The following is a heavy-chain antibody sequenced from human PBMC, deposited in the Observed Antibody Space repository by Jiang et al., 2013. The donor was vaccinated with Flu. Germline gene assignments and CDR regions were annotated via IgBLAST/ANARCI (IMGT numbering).Heavy chain of an antibody. Sequence: TLSLTCAISGDSVSSNSAAWNWIRQSPSRGLEWLGRTYYRSKWYNDYAVSVKSRITINPDTSKNQFSLQLNSVTPEDTAVYYCARGLIAVGRVDFDYWGQGTLVTVSS. CDR2: TYYRSKWYN. D-gene: IGHD6-19*01. J-gene: IGHJ4*02. V-gene: IGHV6-1*01. CDR3: ARGLIAVGRVDFDY. CDR1: GDSVSSNSAA.